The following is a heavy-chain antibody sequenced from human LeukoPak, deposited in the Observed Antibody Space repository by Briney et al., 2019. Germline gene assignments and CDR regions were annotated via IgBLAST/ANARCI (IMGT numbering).Heavy chain of an antibody. Sequence: GGSLRLSCAASGFTFSNAWMSWVRQAPGKGLEWVGRIKSKTDGGTTDYAAPVKGRFTISRDDSKNTLYLQMNSLKTEDTAVYYCTTGPLRFLEWLLFNFDYWGQGTLVTVSS. CDR1: GFTFSNAW. D-gene: IGHD3-3*01. V-gene: IGHV3-15*01. CDR2: IKSKTDGGTT. CDR3: TTGPLRFLEWLLFNFDY. J-gene: IGHJ4*02.